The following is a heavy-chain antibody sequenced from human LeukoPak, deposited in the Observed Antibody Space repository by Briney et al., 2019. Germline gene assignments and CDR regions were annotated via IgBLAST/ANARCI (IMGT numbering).Heavy chain of an antibody. CDR3: AHRPADSSGWYHFDY. D-gene: IGHD6-19*01. V-gene: IGHV2-5*02. CDR2: IYWDDDN. CDR1: GFSLSTNGAG. Sequence: SGPTLVKPPQTLTLTCTFSGFSLSTNGAGVGWIRQPPGKALEWLALIYWDDDNRYSPSLKSRLTITKDTSKNQVVLTMNNMDPVDTATYYCAHRPADSSGWYHFDYWGQGTLVTVSS. J-gene: IGHJ4*02.